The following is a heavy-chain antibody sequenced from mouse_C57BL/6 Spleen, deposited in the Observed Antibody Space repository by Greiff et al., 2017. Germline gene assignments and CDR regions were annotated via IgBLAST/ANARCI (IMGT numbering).Heavy chain of an antibody. CDR1: GFTFSDYY. CDR3: ARVYGTYWYFDV. CDR2: ISNGGGST. Sequence: EVKLVESGGGLVQPGGSLKLSCAASGFTFSDYYMYWVRQTPEKRLEWVAYISNGGGSTYYPDTVKGRFTISRDNAKNTLYLQMSRLKSEDTAMDYCARVYGTYWYFDVWGTGTTVTVSS. D-gene: IGHD1-1*02. J-gene: IGHJ1*03. V-gene: IGHV5-12*01.